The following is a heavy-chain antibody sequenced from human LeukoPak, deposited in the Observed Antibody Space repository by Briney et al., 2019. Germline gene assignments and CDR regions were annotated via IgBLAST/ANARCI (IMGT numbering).Heavy chain of an antibody. Sequence: GGSLRLSCAAPGFTVSSNYMSWVRQAPGKGLEWVSVIDSGGDTYYADSVKGRFTISRDSSKNTLFLQMNSLTAEDTAVYYCARVHSGDFDYWGQGTLVTVSS. CDR3: ARVHSGDFDY. CDR2: IDSGGDT. CDR1: GFTVSSNY. V-gene: IGHV3-66*01. J-gene: IGHJ4*02. D-gene: IGHD1-26*01.